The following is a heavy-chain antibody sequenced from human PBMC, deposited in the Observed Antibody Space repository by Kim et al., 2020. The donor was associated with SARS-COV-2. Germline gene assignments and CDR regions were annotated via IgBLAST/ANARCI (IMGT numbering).Heavy chain of an antibody. Sequence: GESLKISCKGSGYSFTSYWIGWVRQMPGKGLEWMGIIYPGDSDTRYSPSFQGQVTISADKSISTAYLQWSSLKASDTAMYYCARHPDDFWSGYDGEQYYFDCWGQGTLVTVSS. J-gene: IGHJ4*02. CDR2: IYPGDSDT. CDR1: GYSFTSYW. CDR3: ARHPDDFWSGYDGEQYYFDC. V-gene: IGHV5-51*01. D-gene: IGHD3-3*01.